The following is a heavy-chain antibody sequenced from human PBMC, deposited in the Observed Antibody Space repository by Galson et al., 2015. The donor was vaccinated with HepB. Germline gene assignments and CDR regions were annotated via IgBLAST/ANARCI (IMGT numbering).Heavy chain of an antibody. Sequence: SVKVSCKASGGTFSSYAISWVRQAPGQGLEWMGGIIPIFGTANYAQKFQGRVTITADESTSTAYMELSSLRSEDTAVYYCAREGYGSGSYYQTPGAFDIWGQGTMVTVSS. CDR2: IIPIFGTA. D-gene: IGHD3-10*01. CDR3: AREGYGSGSYYQTPGAFDI. J-gene: IGHJ3*02. CDR1: GGTFSSYA. V-gene: IGHV1-69*13.